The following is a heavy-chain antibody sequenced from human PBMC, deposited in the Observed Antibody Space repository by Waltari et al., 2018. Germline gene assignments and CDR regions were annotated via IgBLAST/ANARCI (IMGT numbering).Heavy chain of an antibody. CDR3: AKAIMEVYYYGMDV. CDR1: GFTFSSYA. D-gene: IGHD3-3*01. CDR2: ISGSGGST. V-gene: IGHV3-23*01. J-gene: IGHJ6*02. Sequence: EVQLLESGGGLVQPGGSLRLSCAASGFTFSSYAMSWVRQAPGKGLEWVSAISGSGGSTYYADSVKGRFTISRDSSKNTLYLQMNSLRAEDTAVYYCAKAIMEVYYYGMDVWGQGTTVTVSS.